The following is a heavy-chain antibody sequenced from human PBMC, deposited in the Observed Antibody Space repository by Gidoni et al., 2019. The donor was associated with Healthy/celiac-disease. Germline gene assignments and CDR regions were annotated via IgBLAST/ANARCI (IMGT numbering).Heavy chain of an antibody. CDR2: IYYSGST. Sequence: QVQLQESGPGLVKPSETLSLTCTVSGGSISSYYWSWIRQPPGKGLEWIGYIYYSGSTNYNPSLKSRVTISVDTSKNQFSLKLSSVTAADTAVYYCARDRGGIAATFDYWGQGTLVTVSS. CDR3: ARDRGGIAATFDY. V-gene: IGHV4-59*01. D-gene: IGHD6-13*01. CDR1: GGSISSYY. J-gene: IGHJ4*02.